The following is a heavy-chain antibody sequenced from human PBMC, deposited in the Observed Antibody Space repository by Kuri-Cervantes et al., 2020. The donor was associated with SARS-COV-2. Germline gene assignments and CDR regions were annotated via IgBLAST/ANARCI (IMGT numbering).Heavy chain of an antibody. V-gene: IGHV3-74*01. CDR3: AREWIYQGYCSGGSCPRPELWFDP. CDR1: GFTFSGHW. J-gene: IGHJ5*02. CDR2: INPDGSYT. Sequence: ETLSLTCAASGFTFSGHWIHWVRQAPGKGLVWVSRINPDGSYTNNADSVKGRFTLSRDNAKNMLFLQMNSLRAEDTAVYYCAREWIYQGYCSGGSCPRPELWFDPWGQGTLVTVSS. D-gene: IGHD2-15*01.